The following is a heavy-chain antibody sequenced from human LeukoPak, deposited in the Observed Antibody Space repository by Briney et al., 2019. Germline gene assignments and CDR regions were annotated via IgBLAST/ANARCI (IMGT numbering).Heavy chain of an antibody. J-gene: IGHJ4*02. V-gene: IGHV3-30-3*01. CDR3: ARAGDPKFGGVIVY. CDR2: ISYDGSNK. D-gene: IGHD3-16*02. CDR1: GFTFSSYA. Sequence: PGRSLRLSCAASGFTFSSYAMHWVRQAPGKGLEWVAVISYDGSNKYYADSVKGRFTISRDNSKNTLYLQMNSLRAEDTAVYYCARAGDPKFGGVIVYWGQGTLVTVSS.